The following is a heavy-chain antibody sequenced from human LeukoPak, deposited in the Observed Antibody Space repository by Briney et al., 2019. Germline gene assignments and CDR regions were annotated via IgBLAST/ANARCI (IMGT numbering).Heavy chain of an antibody. CDR2: VDTDGSGT. CDR3: ARGGYSSGLDY. J-gene: IGHJ4*02. V-gene: IGHV3-74*01. D-gene: IGHD6-19*01. Sequence: GGSLRLSCEASGITFNNYWLHWVRQAPGKGLLWVSRVDTDGSGTIYADSVKGRFTVSRDNAKNTLYLQMISLRAEDTAVYYCARGGYSSGLDYWGQGILVTVSS. CDR1: GITFNNYW.